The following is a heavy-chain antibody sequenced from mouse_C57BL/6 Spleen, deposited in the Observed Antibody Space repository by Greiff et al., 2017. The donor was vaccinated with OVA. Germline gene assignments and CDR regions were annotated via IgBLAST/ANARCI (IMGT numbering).Heavy chain of an antibody. Sequence: EVKLQESGTVLARPGASVKMSCKTSGYTFTSYWMHWVKQRPGPGLEWIGAIYPGNSDTSYNQKFKGTAKLTAVTSARTAYMELSSLTNDDSAVYYCTRDKNPPYGCYYAFAYWGQGTLVTVSA. J-gene: IGHJ3*01. V-gene: IGHV1-5*01. CDR2: IYPGNSDT. D-gene: IGHD2-3*01. CDR3: TRDKNPPYGCYYAFAY. CDR1: GYTFTSYW.